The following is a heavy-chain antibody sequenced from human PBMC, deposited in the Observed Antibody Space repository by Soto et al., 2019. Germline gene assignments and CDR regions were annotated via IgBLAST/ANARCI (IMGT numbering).Heavy chain of an antibody. CDR2: INPDSGGT. D-gene: IGHD2-21*01. J-gene: IGHJ6*02. CDR1: GYTSTGYY. V-gene: IGHV1-2*04. Sequence: GASVKVSCKASGYTSTGYYMHWVRQAPGQGLEWMGWINPDSGGTNYAQKFQGWVTMTRDTSISTAYMELSRLRSDDTAVYYCAKSVARYYYYGMDVWGQGTTVTVSS. CDR3: AKSVARYYYYGMDV.